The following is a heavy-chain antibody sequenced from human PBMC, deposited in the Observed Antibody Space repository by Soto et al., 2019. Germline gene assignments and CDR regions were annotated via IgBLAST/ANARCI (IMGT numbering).Heavy chain of an antibody. D-gene: IGHD4-17*01. CDR2: ISGSGGST. Sequence: EVQLLESGGGLVQPGGSLRLSCAASGFTFSSYAMSWVRQAPGKGLEWVSAISGSGGSTYYADSVKGRFTISRDNSKNTLYLQMNSRRAEDTAVYYCAKPFLDSVTSDYYYYYYMDVWGKGTTVTVSS. J-gene: IGHJ6*03. CDR1: GFTFSSYA. CDR3: AKPFLDSVTSDYYYYYYMDV. V-gene: IGHV3-23*01.